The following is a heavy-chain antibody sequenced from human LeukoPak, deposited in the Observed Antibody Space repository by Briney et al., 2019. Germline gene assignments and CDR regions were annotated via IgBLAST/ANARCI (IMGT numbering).Heavy chain of an antibody. D-gene: IGHD1-26*01. CDR1: GFTVSNNY. CDR3: AKKGATTGDFDY. J-gene: IGHJ4*02. V-gene: IGHV3-53*01. Sequence: GGSLRLSCAASGFTVSNNYMSWVRQAPGKGLEWVSVIYSGGSTYYADSVKGRFTISRDNSKNTLYLQMNSLRADDTAVYYCAKKGATTGDFDYWGQGTLVTVSS. CDR2: IYSGGST.